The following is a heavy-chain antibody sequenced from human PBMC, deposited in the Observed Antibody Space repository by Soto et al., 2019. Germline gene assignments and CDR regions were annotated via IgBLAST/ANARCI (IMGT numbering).Heavy chain of an antibody. CDR2: ISAYNGNT. V-gene: IGHV1-18*01. CDR1: GYTFTSYG. J-gene: IGHJ4*02. Sequence: QVQLVQSGAEVKKPGASVKVSCKASGYTFTSYGISWVRQAPGQGLEWMGWISAYNGNTNDAQKLQCRVTMTTDTGTSTAYMELRRARSDDTAVYYCAREYGSGSRVDYWGQGTLVTVSS. D-gene: IGHD3-10*01. CDR3: AREYGSGSRVDY.